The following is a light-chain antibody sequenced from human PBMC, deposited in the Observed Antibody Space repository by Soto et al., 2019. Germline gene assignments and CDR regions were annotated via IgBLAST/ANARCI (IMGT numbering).Light chain of an antibody. CDR3: LLSYSGVEGV. CDR2: DTS. CDR1: TGAVTSGHY. V-gene: IGLV7-46*01. Sequence: QAVVTQEPSLTVSPGGTVTLTCGSSTGAVTSGHYPYWFQQKPGQAPRTLIYDTSNKHSWTPARFSGSLLGGKAALTLSGAQPEDEADYYCLLSYSGVEGVFGGGTKLTVL. J-gene: IGLJ2*01.